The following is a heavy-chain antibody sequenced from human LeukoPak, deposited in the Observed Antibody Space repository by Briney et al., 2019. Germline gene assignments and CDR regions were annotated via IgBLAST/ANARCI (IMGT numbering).Heavy chain of an antibody. CDR3: ARRDGYYGMDV. CDR2: IYYSGST. CDR1: GGSISSSY. Sequence: SETLSLTCTVSGGSISSSYWSWIRQPPGKGLEWIGYIYYSGSTNYNPSLKSRVTISVDTSKIQFSLKLSSVTAADTAVYYCARRDGYYGMDVWGQGTTVTVSS. J-gene: IGHJ6*02. V-gene: IGHV4-59*08.